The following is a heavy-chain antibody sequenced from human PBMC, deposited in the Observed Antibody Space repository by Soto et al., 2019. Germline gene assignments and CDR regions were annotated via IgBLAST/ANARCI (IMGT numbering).Heavy chain of an antibody. CDR3: ARDTSYYASTCYSHRGMDV. J-gene: IGHJ6*02. CDR2: ISLDGTDK. D-gene: IGHD3-22*01. V-gene: IGHV3-30*16. CDR1: GFDFNKYA. Sequence: QVQLVESGGGVVQPGRSLRLFCAASGFDFNKYAIHWVRQAPGKGLEWLGVISLDGTDKYADSVRGRLTISRDNSEYTVDLQVNSLKSEDTAVYFCARDTSYYASTCYSHRGMDVWGQGTTVTVSS.